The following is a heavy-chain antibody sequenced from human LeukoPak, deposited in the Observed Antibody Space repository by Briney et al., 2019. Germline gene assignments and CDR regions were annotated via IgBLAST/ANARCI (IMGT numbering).Heavy chain of an antibody. Sequence: GGSLRLSCAASGFTFSSYSMNWVRQAPGKGLEWVSYISSSSSTIYYADSVKGRFTIPRDTAKNSLYLQMNSLRAEDTAVYYCARGDGYDPVDYWGQGTLVTVSS. CDR2: ISSSSSTI. D-gene: IGHD5-12*01. V-gene: IGHV3-48*01. CDR3: ARGDGYDPVDY. J-gene: IGHJ4*02. CDR1: GFTFSSYS.